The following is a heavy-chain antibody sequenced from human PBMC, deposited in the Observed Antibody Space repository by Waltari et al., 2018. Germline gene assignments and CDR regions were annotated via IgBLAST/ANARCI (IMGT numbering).Heavy chain of an antibody. CDR3: ARQGLNWNAQRGSQSAFDI. D-gene: IGHD1-1*01. Sequence: QVQLQESGPGVVKSSQTLSLTCTVSGGSISRGGDFWSWIRQSPGRGPEWIGVIYDSAYTNYNPSLKSRVILTIDISKNQFSLKMRSVTAADTAVYYCARQGLNWNAQRGSQSAFDIWGQGAMVTVSA. J-gene: IGHJ3*02. V-gene: IGHV4-30-4*08. CDR2: IYDSAYT. CDR1: GGSISRGGDF.